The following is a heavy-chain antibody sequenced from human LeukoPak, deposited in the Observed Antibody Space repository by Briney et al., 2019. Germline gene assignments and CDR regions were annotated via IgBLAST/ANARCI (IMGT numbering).Heavy chain of an antibody. D-gene: IGHD3-10*01. V-gene: IGHV4-59*12. Sequence: SETLSLTCAVYGGSFSDYYWSWIRQPPGKGLEWIGYIYYSGSTNYNPSLKSRVTISVDTSKNQFSLKLSSVTAADTAVYYCARGGLNYYGSGSYRYWGQGTLVTVSS. J-gene: IGHJ4*02. CDR2: IYYSGST. CDR1: GGSFSDYY. CDR3: ARGGLNYYGSGSYRY.